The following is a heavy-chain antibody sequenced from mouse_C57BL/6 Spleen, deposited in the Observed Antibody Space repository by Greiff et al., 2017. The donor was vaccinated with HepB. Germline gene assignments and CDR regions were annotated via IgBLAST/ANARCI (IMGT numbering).Heavy chain of an antibody. J-gene: IGHJ3*01. CDR3: ARRGTTVAEPPWFAY. Sequence: EVKLMESGGGLVKPGGSLKLSCAASGFTFSSYTMSWVRQTPEKRLEWVATISGGGGNTYYPDSVKGRFTISRDNAKNTLYLQMSSLRSEDTALYYCARRGTTVAEPPWFAYWGQGTLVTVSA. CDR2: ISGGGGNT. CDR1: GFTFSSYT. V-gene: IGHV5-9*01. D-gene: IGHD1-1*01.